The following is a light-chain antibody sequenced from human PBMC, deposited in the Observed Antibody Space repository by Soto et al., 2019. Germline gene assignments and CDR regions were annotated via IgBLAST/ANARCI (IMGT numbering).Light chain of an antibody. CDR3: QQYSSVWS. J-gene: IGKJ1*01. Sequence: EIVLTQSPGTLSLSPGERVTLSCRAGQSFSSNYLAWYQQKPGQAPRILIYGATTRATGIPDRFSGSESGTDFTLTISRLEPEDSAVYYCQQYSSVWSFGQGTKVDIK. CDR1: QSFSSNY. CDR2: GAT. V-gene: IGKV3-20*01.